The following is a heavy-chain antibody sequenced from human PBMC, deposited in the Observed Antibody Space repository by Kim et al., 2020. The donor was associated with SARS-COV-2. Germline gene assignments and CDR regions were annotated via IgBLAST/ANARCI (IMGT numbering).Heavy chain of an antibody. Sequence: SETLSLTCTVSGGSISSYYWSWIGRPPGKGLEWMGYDYDSGSTNYNPSLKSRVTTSVDTSKNQFSLKLSSVTAADTAVYYCSRHKVLSGRVATTRPYYSYGMDVWGQGTTVTVSS. CDR2: DYDSGST. CDR1: GGSISSYY. V-gene: IGHV4-59*08. D-gene: IGHD5-12*01. J-gene: IGHJ6*02. CDR3: SRHKVLSGRVATTRPYYSYGMDV.